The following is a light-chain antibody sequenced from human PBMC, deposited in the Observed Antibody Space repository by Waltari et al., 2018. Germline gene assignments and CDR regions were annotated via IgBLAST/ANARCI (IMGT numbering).Light chain of an antibody. Sequence: DIVMTQSPGSLVVSLGERATINCKSGQDILYNSNNKNYLAWYQHKPGQSPKLLFYWASPRAAGVPDRFSGSGSGTDFTLTISRVQAEDVAIYYCQQYYKTPSFGGGTKVE. CDR1: QDILYNSNNKNY. CDR2: WAS. V-gene: IGKV4-1*01. J-gene: IGKJ4*01. CDR3: QQYYKTPS.